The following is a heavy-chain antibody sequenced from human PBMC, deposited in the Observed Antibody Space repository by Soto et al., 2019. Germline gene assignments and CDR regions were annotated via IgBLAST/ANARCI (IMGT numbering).Heavy chain of an antibody. CDR2: ISGSGGST. J-gene: IGHJ4*02. D-gene: IGHD5-12*01. CDR1: GFTFSNYA. CDR3: AKDLRVATTPGD. Sequence: EVQLLESGGGLVQPGGSLRLSCAGSGFTFSNYAMSLVRQAPGKGLEWVSGISGSGGSTYYADSVKGRFTITRDNSKNTLYLQMNSLRAEDTAVYYCAKDLRVATTPGDWGQGTLVTVSS. V-gene: IGHV3-23*01.